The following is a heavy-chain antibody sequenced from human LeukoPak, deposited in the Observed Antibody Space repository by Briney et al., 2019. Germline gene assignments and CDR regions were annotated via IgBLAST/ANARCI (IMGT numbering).Heavy chain of an antibody. CDR3: ASGGGWVFFN. J-gene: IGHJ4*02. Sequence: GGSLRLSCAASGFPFTSHWLSWFRQSPGRGLEWVAHINSDGSEKNYVDSVKGRFTISRDNARNSQFLQMNSLRAEDTAVYHCASGGGWVFFNWGQGTLVTVSS. D-gene: IGHD6-19*01. V-gene: IGHV3-7*01. CDR1: GFPFTSHW. CDR2: INSDGSEK.